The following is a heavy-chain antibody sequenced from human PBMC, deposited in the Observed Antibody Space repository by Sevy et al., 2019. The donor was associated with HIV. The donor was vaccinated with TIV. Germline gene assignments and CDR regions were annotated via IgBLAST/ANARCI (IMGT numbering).Heavy chain of an antibody. CDR3: ARPPAYGSSSGYYYGMDV. CDR2: IYPGDSDT. D-gene: IGHD6-6*01. V-gene: IGHV5-51*01. Sequence: GESLKISCKGSGYSFTSYWIGWVRQMPGKGLEWMGIIYPGDSDTRYSPSFQGQVTISADKSISTAYLQWSSLKASDTAMYYCARPPAYGSSSGYYYGMDVWGQGTTVTVSS. J-gene: IGHJ6*02. CDR1: GYSFTSYW.